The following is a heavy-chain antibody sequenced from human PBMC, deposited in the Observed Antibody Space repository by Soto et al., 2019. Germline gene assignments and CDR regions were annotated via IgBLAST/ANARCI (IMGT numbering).Heavy chain of an antibody. V-gene: IGHV4-59*01. CDR3: ARAEGYCSSTSCALGAFDI. CDR2: IYYSGST. CDR1: GGSISSYY. J-gene: IGHJ3*02. D-gene: IGHD2-2*01. Sequence: ASETLSLTCTVSGGSISSYYWSWIRQPPGKGLEWIGYIYYSGSTNYNPSLKSRVTISVDTPKNQFSLKLSSVTAADTAVYYCARAEGYCSSTSCALGAFDIWGQGTMVTVSS.